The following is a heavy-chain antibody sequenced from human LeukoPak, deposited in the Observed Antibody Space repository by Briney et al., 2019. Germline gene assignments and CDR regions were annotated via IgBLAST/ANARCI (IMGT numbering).Heavy chain of an antibody. CDR2: IYYSGST. CDR1: GGSISSYY. J-gene: IGHJ4*02. CDR3: ARREPFGGSRSYYGGHFDY. Sequence: SETLSLTCTVSGGSISSYYWSWIQQPPGKGLEWIGYIYYSGSTNYNPSLKSRVTISVDTSKNQFSLKLSSVTAADTAVYYCARREPFGGSRSYYGGHFDYWGQGTLVTVSS. D-gene: IGHD3-10*01. V-gene: IGHV4-59*01.